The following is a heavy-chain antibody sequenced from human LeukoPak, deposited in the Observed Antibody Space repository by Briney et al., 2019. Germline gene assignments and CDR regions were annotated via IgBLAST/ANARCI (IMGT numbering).Heavy chain of an antibody. J-gene: IGHJ3*02. Sequence: GGALRLSCAASGFTFSSYSMNWVRQAPGKGLEWVSSTSSSSSYIYYADSVKGRFTISRDNAKNSLYLQMNSLRAEDTAVYYCARDPVAGLTPDAFDIWGQGTMVTVSS. D-gene: IGHD6-19*01. CDR2: TSSSSSYI. V-gene: IGHV3-21*01. CDR3: ARDPVAGLTPDAFDI. CDR1: GFTFSSYS.